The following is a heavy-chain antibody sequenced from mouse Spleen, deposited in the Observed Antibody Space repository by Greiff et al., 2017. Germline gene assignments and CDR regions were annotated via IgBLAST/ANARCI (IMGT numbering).Heavy chain of an antibody. CDR3: TRGLGPYFDV. Sequence: EVKVVESGAELVRPGASVKLSCTASGFNIKDDYMHWVKQRPEQGLEWIGWIDPENGDTEYASKFQGKATITADTSSNTAYLQLSSLTSEDTAVYYCTRGLGPYFDVWGAGTTVTVSS. CDR1: GFNIKDDY. D-gene: IGHD4-1*01. V-gene: IGHV14-4*01. J-gene: IGHJ1*01. CDR2: IDPENGDT.